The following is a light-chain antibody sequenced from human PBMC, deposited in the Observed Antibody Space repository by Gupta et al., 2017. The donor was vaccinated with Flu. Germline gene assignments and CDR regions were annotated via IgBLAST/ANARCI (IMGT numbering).Light chain of an antibody. CDR3: QQRSNCPWA. CDR1: QSVSIY. Sequence: EIVLTPSPATLSLSPGERSPFSCRACQSVSIYLAWYQQKPGQAPRLLIYDASNRATGVPARFSGSGSGTEFSLTISSREPEDFAVYYCQQRSNCPWAFGRGTKVEIK. J-gene: IGKJ1*01. CDR2: DAS. V-gene: IGKV3-11*01.